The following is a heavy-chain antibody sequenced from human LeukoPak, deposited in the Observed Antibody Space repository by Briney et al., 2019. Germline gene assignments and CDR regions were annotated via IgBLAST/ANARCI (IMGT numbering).Heavy chain of an antibody. Sequence: SETLSLTCTVSGGSISSSSYYWGWIRQPPGKGLKWIGSIYYSGSTYYNPSLKSRVTISVDTSKNQFSLKLSSVTAADTAVYYCARHIGDYGGNSVWFDPWGQGTLVTVSS. CDR1: GGSISSSSYY. J-gene: IGHJ5*02. CDR3: ARHIGDYGGNSVWFDP. V-gene: IGHV4-39*01. D-gene: IGHD4-23*01. CDR2: IYYSGST.